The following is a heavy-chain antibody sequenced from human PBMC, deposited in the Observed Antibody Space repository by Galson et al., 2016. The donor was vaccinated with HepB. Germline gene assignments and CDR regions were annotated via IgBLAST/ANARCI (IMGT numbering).Heavy chain of an antibody. CDR1: GFSFSSYA. CDR3: AKGGTPDDQTVNYAMDV. CDR2: LSGTSASI. V-gene: IGHV3-23*01. D-gene: IGHD2-15*01. J-gene: IGHJ6*02. Sequence: LRRTCAVSGFSFSSYAMNWVRQAPGKGLEWVSVLSGTSASIFYGDSVKGRFTISRDNSKNTLYLQMNKLRAEDTAVYYCAKGGTPDDQTVNYAMDVWGQGTTVTVSS.